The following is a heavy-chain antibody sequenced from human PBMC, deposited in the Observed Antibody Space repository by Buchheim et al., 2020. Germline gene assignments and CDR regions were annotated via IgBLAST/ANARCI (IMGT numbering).Heavy chain of an antibody. CDR1: GFTFSSYA. V-gene: IGHV3-30*04. CDR3: AREIAVAGTIGWYFDL. CDR2: ISYDGRNK. D-gene: IGHD6-19*01. Sequence: QVQLVESGGGVVQPGRSLRLSCAASGFTFSSYAMHWVRQAPGKGLEGVAVISYDGRNKYYADSVKGRFTISRDNSKNTLYLQMNSLRAEDTAVYYCAREIAVAGTIGWYFDLWGRGTL. J-gene: IGHJ2*01.